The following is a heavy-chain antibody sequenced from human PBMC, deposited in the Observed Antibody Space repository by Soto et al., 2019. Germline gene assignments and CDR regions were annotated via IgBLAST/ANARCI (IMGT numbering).Heavy chain of an antibody. J-gene: IGHJ6*02. D-gene: IGHD5-18*01. CDR1: GGTFSRYA. CDR3: ARDPRGYSYGPRGGYYYYGMDV. V-gene: IGHV1-69*13. CDR2: IIPIFGTA. Sequence: SVKVSCKASGGTFSRYAISWVRQAPGQGLEWMGGIIPIFGTANYAQKFQGRVTITADESTSTAYMELSSLRSEDTAVYYCARDPRGYSYGPRGGYYYYGMDVWGQGTTVTVSS.